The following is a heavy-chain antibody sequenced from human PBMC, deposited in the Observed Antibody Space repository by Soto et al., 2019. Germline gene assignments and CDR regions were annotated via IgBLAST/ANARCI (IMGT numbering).Heavy chain of an antibody. V-gene: IGHV4-59*01. CDR2: IYYNGGT. J-gene: IGHJ4*02. CDR3: ARGAGWYDY. Sequence: SETLSLTCTVSGGSISSYYWSWIRQPPGKGLEWIGYIYYNGGTNYNPALKSRVTISVDTSKNQFSLKLSSVTAADTAVYYCARGAGWYDYWGQGTLVTVSS. CDR1: GGSISSYY. D-gene: IGHD6-19*01.